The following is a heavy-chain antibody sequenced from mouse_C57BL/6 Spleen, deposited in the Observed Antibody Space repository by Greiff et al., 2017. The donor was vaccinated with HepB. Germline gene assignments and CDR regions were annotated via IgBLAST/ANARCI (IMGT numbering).Heavy chain of an antibody. J-gene: IGHJ2*01. Sequence: VQLQQSGAELVKPGASVKISCKASGYAFSSYWMNWVKQRPGKGLEWIGQIYPGDGDTNYNGKFKGKATLTADESSSTAYMQLSSLTSEDSAVLFCARKPSIYYYGSSFFDYWGQGTTLTVSS. V-gene: IGHV1-80*01. D-gene: IGHD1-1*01. CDR1: GYAFSSYW. CDR2: IYPGDGDT. CDR3: ARKPSIYYYGSSFFDY.